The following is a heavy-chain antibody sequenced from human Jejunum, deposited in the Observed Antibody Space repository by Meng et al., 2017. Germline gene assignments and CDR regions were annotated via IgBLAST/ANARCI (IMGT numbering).Heavy chain of an antibody. CDR3: ARLVKS. D-gene: IGHD2-21*01. J-gene: IGHJ4*02. CDR1: GFTLSGSG. V-gene: IGHV3-23*04. Sequence: EGHWVVWGVGWVQHGGSLSLSVAACGFTLSGSGISWVRQAPGKGLEWVSVITGSGSNTYYADSVKGRFTISRDDFKNTLFLQMNSLRGEDTAVYYCARLVKSWGQGTLVTVSS. CDR2: ITGSGSNT.